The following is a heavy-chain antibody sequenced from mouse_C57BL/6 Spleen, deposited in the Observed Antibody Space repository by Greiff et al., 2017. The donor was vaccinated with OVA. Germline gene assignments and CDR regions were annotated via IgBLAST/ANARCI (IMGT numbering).Heavy chain of an antibody. Sequence: SWADLARPGASVKMSCKASCYTFTSYTMHWVKQRPGQGLELIGYINPSSGYTKYNQKFKDKATLTADKSSSTAYMQLSSLTSEDSAVYYCAREERWLLQTWFAYWGQGTLVTVSA. CDR2: INPSSGYT. D-gene: IGHD2-3*01. V-gene: IGHV1-4*01. J-gene: IGHJ3*01. CDR1: CYTFTSYT. CDR3: AREERWLLQTWFAY.